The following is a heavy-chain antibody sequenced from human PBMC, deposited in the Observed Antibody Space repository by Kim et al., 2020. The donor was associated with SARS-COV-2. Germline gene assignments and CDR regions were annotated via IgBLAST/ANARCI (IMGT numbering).Heavy chain of an antibody. CDR2: IIGSGSHI. Sequence: GGSLRLSCATSGFTFSSYSMDWVRQAPGKGLEWVSSIIGSGSHIFYADSVKGRFTISRDNAANSLFLQMNSLRAEDTAIYYCARALYGYYDEYFQDWGQGTLVTVSS. CDR3: ARALYGYYDEYFQD. V-gene: IGHV3-21*01. CDR1: GFTFSSYS. J-gene: IGHJ1*01. D-gene: IGHD4-17*01.